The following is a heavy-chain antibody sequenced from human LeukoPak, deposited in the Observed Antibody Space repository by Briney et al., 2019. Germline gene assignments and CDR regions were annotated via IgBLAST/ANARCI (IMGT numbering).Heavy chain of an antibody. CDR2: INRSGSI. J-gene: IGHJ4*02. CDR3: TATPYRDGPLNY. CDR1: GGSISSGSYY. V-gene: IGHV4-39*07. Sequence: SETLSLTCTVSGGSISSGSYYWTWIRQPPGKGLEWIGEINRSGSINYNPSLKSRVTMSVDTSKNQLSLTLTSVTAADTAVYYCTATPYRDGPLNYWGQGTMVTVSS. D-gene: IGHD5-24*01.